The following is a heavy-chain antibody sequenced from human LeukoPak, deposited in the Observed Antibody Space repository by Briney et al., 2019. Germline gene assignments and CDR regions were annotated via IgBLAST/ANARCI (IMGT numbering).Heavy chain of an antibody. D-gene: IGHD6-13*01. CDR3: ARGASSWLYYFDY. CDR2: MSGSGGTT. V-gene: IGHV3-23*01. Sequence: PGGSLRLSCAASGFTFSSYVMSWVRQAPGKGLEWVSAMSGSGGTTYYADSVQGRFTISRDNSKYMLYLQMNSLRAEDTAVYYCARGASSWLYYFDYWGQGTLVTVSS. J-gene: IGHJ4*02. CDR1: GFTFSSYV.